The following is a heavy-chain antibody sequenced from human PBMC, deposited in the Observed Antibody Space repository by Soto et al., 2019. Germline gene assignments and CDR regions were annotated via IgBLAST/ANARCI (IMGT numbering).Heavy chain of an antibody. CDR3: VRGGGGGLFDP. D-gene: IGHD2-15*01. CDR2: ISPGSRYP. V-gene: IGHV3-11*06. CDR1: GFAFGDSY. Sequence: PGGSLRLSCAGSGFAFGDSYMSWIRQAPGKGLEWLSYISPGSRYPAYADSVKGRFAISRDNAKRSLYLQMMSLTAEDTAIYYCVRGGGGGLFDPWGQGTMVTVSS. J-gene: IGHJ5*02.